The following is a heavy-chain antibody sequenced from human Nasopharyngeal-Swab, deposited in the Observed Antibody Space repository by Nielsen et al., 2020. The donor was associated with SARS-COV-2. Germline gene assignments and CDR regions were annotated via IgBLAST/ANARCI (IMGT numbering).Heavy chain of an antibody. CDR1: GYTFTGYY. J-gene: IGHJ3*02. Sequence: ASVKVSCKASGYTFTGYYMHWVRQAPGQGLEWMGWINPNSGGTKYAQKFQGWVTMTRDTSISTAYMELSRLRSDDTAVYYCARGYSSGWYQDAFDIWSQGTMVTVSS. CDR3: ARGYSSGWYQDAFDI. CDR2: INPNSGGT. D-gene: IGHD6-19*01. V-gene: IGHV1-2*04.